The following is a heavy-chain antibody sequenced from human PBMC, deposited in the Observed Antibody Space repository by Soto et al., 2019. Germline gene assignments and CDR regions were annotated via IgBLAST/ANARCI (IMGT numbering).Heavy chain of an antibody. CDR2: IFYTGSA. Sequence: QLQLQESGPGLVKPSETLSLTCTVSGGSISSSGHFWGWIRQPPGNGLEWIGTIFYTGSAYYNPSSQSRVAISVDTSQKQFSLKLSAVTAADTAVYYCALIVSTTPYVHYYMDVWGKGTTGTVSS. CDR1: GGSISSSGHF. D-gene: IGHD5-12*01. CDR3: ALIVSTTPYVHYYMDV. V-gene: IGHV4-39*01. J-gene: IGHJ6*03.